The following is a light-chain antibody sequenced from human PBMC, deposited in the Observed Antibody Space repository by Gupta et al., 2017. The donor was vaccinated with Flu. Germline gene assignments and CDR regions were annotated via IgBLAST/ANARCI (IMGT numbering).Light chain of an antibody. CDR2: EVS. V-gene: IGLV2-14*01. CDR3: SSYTTTSTLVV. CDR1: NSDVGAYNY. Sequence: QSALTQPASVSGSPGQAITISCTGTNSDVGAYNYVSWYQQLPGKAPKVIIYEVSHRASGVPDRFSGSRSGNTASLTISGLQTEDEADYYCSSYTTTSTLVVFGGGTKLTVL. J-gene: IGLJ2*01.